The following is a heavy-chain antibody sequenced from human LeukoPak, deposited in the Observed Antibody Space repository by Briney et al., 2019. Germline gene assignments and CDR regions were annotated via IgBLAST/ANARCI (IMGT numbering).Heavy chain of an antibody. CDR1: GFTFSSSS. D-gene: IGHD6-13*01. V-gene: IGHV3-48*02. Sequence: GGSLRLSFAAFGFTFSSSSMNWVRQAPGKGLEWVSYISGGSSTTHYADSVKGRFTISRDNAKNSLYLQMNSLRDEDTALYYCARDYGYSSSFDYWGQGTLVTVSS. J-gene: IGHJ4*02. CDR2: ISGGSSTT. CDR3: ARDYGYSSSFDY.